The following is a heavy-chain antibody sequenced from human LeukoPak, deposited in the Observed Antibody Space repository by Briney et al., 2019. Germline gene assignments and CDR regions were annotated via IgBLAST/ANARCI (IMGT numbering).Heavy chain of an antibody. J-gene: IGHJ4*02. Sequence: GGSLRLSCAASGFTFSSYAMSWVRQAPGKGLEWVSAIGGSGGSTYYADSVKGRFTISRDNSKNTLYLQMNSPRAEDTAVYYCAKAVDYHDYGDYVYFDYWGQGTLVTVSS. D-gene: IGHD4-17*01. CDR1: GFTFSSYA. V-gene: IGHV3-23*01. CDR3: AKAVDYHDYGDYVYFDY. CDR2: IGGSGGST.